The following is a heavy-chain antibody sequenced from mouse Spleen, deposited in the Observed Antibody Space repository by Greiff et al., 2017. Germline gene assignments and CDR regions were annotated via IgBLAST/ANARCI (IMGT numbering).Heavy chain of an antibody. D-gene: IGHD2-3*01. V-gene: IGHV1-69*02. CDR1: GYTFTSYW. Sequence: VQLQESGAELVRPGASVKLSCKASGYTFTSYWINWVKQRPGQGLEWIGNIYPSDSYTNYNQKFKDKATLTVDKSSSTAYMQLSSPTSEDSAVYYCTRDGAMDYWGQGTSVTVSS. J-gene: IGHJ4*01. CDR2: IYPSDSYT. CDR3: TRDGAMDY.